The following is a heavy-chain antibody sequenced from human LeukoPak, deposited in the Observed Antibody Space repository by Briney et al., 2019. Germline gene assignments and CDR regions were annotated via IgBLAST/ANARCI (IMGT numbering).Heavy chain of an antibody. CDR2: IIPMLGVA. J-gene: IGHJ6*02. CDR1: GSIFSNYA. D-gene: IGHD2-15*01. Sequence: ASVKVSCKASGSIFSNYAITWVRQAPGQGLEWMGRIIPMLGVANNAENLQDRVTINADKSTNTMYMELSSLRSEDTAVYYCARERSDCSGSACYSRNRNHSGLDVWGQGTTVTVSS. V-gene: IGHV1-69*04. CDR3: ARERSDCSGSACYSRNRNHSGLDV.